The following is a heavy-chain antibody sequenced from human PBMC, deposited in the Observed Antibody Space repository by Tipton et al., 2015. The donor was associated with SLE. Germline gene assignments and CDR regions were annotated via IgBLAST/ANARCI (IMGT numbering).Heavy chain of an antibody. J-gene: IGHJ3*02. D-gene: IGHD3-16*01. CDR2: IKQDGSEK. CDR3: ARVYLWEWGAFDI. V-gene: IGHV3-7*01. Sequence: SLRLSCAASGFTFSSYWMSWVRQAPGKGLEGVANIKQDGSEKYYVDSVKGRFTISRDNAKNSLYLQMNSLRAEDTAAYYCARVYLWEWGAFDIWGQGTMVTVSS. CDR1: GFTFSSYW.